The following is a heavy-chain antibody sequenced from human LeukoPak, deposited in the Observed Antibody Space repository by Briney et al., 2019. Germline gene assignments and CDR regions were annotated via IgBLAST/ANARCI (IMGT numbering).Heavy chain of an antibody. CDR1: GFTFDDYG. Sequence: GGSLRLSCAASGFTFDDYGMHWVRQAPGKGLEWVSGISWNSGSIGYADSVKGRFTVSRDNAKNSLYLQMNSLRVEDTALYYCAKDATYSSGWTDYWGQGTLVTVSS. CDR3: AKDATYSSGWTDY. J-gene: IGHJ4*02. V-gene: IGHV3-9*01. D-gene: IGHD6-19*01. CDR2: ISWNSGSI.